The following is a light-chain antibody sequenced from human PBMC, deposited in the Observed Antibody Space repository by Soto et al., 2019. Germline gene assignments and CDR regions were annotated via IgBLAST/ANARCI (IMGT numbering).Light chain of an antibody. CDR2: DAF. CDR3: QQYDNVPVT. J-gene: IGKJ5*01. Sequence: TQMTQSPSSQSASVGDRVIITCLASQDIGKNLNWFQQKSGQAPRLLVFDAFHSDTGVPSRFSGSASGTEFTFTINNLQPEDIATYFCQQYDNVPVTFGQGTRLDIK. V-gene: IGKV1-33*01. CDR1: QDIGKN.